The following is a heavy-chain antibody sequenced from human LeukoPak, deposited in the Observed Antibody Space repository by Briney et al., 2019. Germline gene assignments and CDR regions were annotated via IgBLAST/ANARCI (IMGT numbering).Heavy chain of an antibody. Sequence: SETLSLTCTVSGGSISSYYWSWIRQPPEKGLEWIGYIHYSGSTNYNPSLKSRVTISVDRPKNQFSLKLSPVTAADTAVYYCARVLGSSGFYYFECWGQGTLVTVSS. V-gene: IGHV4-59*01. D-gene: IGHD3-22*01. CDR1: GGSISSYY. J-gene: IGHJ4*02. CDR3: ARVLGSSGFYYFEC. CDR2: IHYSGST.